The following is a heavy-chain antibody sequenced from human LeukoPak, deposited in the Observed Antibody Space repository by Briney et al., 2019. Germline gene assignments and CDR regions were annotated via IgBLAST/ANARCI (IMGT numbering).Heavy chain of an antibody. CDR1: GFTFSRYW. Sequence: GGSPRLSCAASGFTFSRYWMTWVRQTPGKGLEWVANIKPDGSVKYYVDSVKGRFAISRDNAKNSLYLQMNSLRAEDTAVYYCARRHHFGFLDSWGQGTLVTVSS. CDR2: IKPDGSVK. V-gene: IGHV3-7*04. CDR3: ARRHHFGFLDS. D-gene: IGHD3-10*01. J-gene: IGHJ4*02.